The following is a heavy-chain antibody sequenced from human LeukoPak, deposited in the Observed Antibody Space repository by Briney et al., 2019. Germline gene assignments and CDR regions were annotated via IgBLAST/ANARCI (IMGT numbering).Heavy chain of an antibody. CDR1: GFTFSSYA. J-gene: IGHJ4*02. CDR3: AKDLVGATLPVY. V-gene: IGHV3-23*01. D-gene: IGHD1-26*01. Sequence: PGGSLRLSCAASGFTFSSYATSWVRQAPGKGLEWVSAISGNGGSTYYADSVKGRFTISRDNSKNTLYLQMNSLRAEDTAVYYCAKDLVGATLPVYWGQGTLVTVSS. CDR2: ISGNGGST.